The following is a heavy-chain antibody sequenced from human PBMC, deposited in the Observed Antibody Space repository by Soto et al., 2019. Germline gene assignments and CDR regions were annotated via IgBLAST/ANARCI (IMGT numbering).Heavy chain of an antibody. Sequence: PSQTLSLTCAISGDSVSSNSAAWNWIRQSPSRGLEWLGRTYYRSKWYNDYAVSVKSRITINPDTSKNQFSLQLNSVTPEDTAVYSCAKSQLWSGEPMRWFDPWGQGTLVTVSS. CDR3: AKSQLWSGEPMRWFDP. J-gene: IGHJ5*02. D-gene: IGHD3-10*01. V-gene: IGHV6-1*01. CDR2: TYYRSKWYN. CDR1: GDSVSSNSAA.